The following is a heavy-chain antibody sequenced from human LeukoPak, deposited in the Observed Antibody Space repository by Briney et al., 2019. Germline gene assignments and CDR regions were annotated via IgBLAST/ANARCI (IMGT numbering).Heavy chain of an antibody. J-gene: IGHJ5*02. CDR2: IYYSGIS. D-gene: IGHD3-10*01. V-gene: IGHV4-59*11. CDR1: GGSISNHY. CDR3: ARDMLGYYYGSGNYGSFDT. Sequence: PSETLSLTCTVSGGSISNHYWTWIRQSPGKGLEWIGYIYYSGISDYNPSLRSRVTMSVDTSKNQFSLKLNSLTAADTAVYYCARDMLGYYYGSGNYGSFDTWGLGTLVTVSS.